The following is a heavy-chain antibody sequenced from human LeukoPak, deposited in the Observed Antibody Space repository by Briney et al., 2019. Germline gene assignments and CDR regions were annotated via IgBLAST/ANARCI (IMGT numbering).Heavy chain of an antibody. CDR3: ARRDSRYYFDY. J-gene: IGHJ4*02. CDR2: ISSGGTAI. D-gene: IGHD3-22*01. V-gene: IGHV3-11*01. CDR1: GFTFTDYY. Sequence: GGSLRLSCAASGFTFTDYYMSWIRQAPGKGLEGVSYISSGGTAIYSADSVKGRFTISRDSSKNSLYLQMNSLSAEDTAVYYCARRDSRYYFDYWGQGTLVTVSS.